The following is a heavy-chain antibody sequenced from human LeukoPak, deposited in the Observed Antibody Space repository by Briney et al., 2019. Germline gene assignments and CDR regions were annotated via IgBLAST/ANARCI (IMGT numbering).Heavy chain of an antibody. CDR3: TSVVGVTTGFVY. CDR2: INPNSGGT. Sequence: ASVKVSCKASGYTFTSYYIHWVRQAPGQGLEWMGWINPNSGGTNYAQKFQGRVAVTRDTSISTAYMDLSRLRSDDTAVYYCTSVVGVTTGFVYWGQGTLVTVSS. V-gene: IGHV1-2*02. J-gene: IGHJ4*02. D-gene: IGHD1-26*01. CDR1: GYTFTSYY.